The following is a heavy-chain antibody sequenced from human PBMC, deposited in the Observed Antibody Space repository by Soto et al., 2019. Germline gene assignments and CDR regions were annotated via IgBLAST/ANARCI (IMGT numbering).Heavy chain of an antibody. D-gene: IGHD6-13*01. V-gene: IGHV1-46*01. CDR3: ARDPSLYSSSWSNWFDP. CDR1: GYTFTSYY. CDR2: INPSGGST. J-gene: IGHJ5*02. Sequence: ASVKVSCKASGYTFTSYYMHWVRQAPGQGLEWMGIINPSGGSTSYAQKLQGRVTMTTDTSTSTAYMELRSLRSDDTAVYYCARDPSLYSSSWSNWFDPWGQGTLVTVSS.